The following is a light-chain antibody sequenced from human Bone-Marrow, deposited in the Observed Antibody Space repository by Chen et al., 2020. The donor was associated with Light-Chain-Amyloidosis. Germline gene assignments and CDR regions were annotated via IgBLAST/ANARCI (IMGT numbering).Light chain of an antibody. J-gene: IGLJ3*02. CDR3: QVWDRSSDRPV. CDR2: DDS. CDR1: NIGATS. V-gene: IGLV3-21*02. Sequence: SYVLTQPSSVSVAPGQTATIACGGNNIGATSVHWYQQTPGQAPLLVVYDDSDRPSGIPARLSGSNSENTATLTIIRVEAGDEADYYCQVWDRSSDRPVFGGGTKLTVL.